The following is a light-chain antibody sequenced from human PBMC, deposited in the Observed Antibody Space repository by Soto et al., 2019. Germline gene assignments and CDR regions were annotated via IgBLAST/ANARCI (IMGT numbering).Light chain of an antibody. J-gene: IGLJ1*01. CDR2: GVT. CDR3: SSFTSNRIYV. V-gene: IGLV2-14*03. CDR1: HNDIGTYDY. Sequence: QSALTQPTSVSGSPGQSITISCTGNHNDIGTYDYVSWYQQHPGRAPRLLIYGVTTRPSGISDRFSASKSGLTASLTISGLQPQDEAHYYCSSFTSNRIYVFGPGTKVTVL.